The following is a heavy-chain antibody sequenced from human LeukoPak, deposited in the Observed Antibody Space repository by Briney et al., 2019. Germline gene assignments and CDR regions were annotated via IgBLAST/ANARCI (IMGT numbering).Heavy chain of an antibody. CDR1: GFPFRDHE. Sequence: GGSLRLSCAASGFPFRDHEMNWVGHAPGKGLEWVSYISSNGSDKYYPDSVKGRFTISRDNDKNSLYLQMNSLRAEDTAVYYCARRTSGAFAIWGQGTKVTVSS. CDR3: ARRTSGAFAI. CDR2: ISSNGSDK. J-gene: IGHJ3*02. V-gene: IGHV3-48*03.